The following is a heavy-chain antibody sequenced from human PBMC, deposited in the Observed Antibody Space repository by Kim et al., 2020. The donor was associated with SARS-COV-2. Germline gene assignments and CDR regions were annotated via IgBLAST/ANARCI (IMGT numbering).Heavy chain of an antibody. J-gene: IGHJ4*02. CDR1: GYSFSDYY. D-gene: IGHD3-10*01. V-gene: IGHV1-46*01. CDR2: MNPRGGST. Sequence: ASVKVSCKAAGYSFSDYYIHWVRQAPGQGLEWMRIMNPRGGSTYSAQKFHGRVTMTRDTPTTTFYMELSSLTYEDTAVYFCAGGFGESVDYWAQGTLVIVSS. CDR3: AGGFGESVDY.